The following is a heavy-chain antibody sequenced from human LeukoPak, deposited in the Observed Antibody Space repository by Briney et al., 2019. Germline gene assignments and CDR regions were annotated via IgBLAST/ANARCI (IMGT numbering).Heavy chain of an antibody. J-gene: IGHJ1*01. V-gene: IGHV3-66*02. CDR3: AREGRSWPRDFQH. Sequence: GGSLRLSCAASGFTVSSNYMSWVRQAPGKGLEWVSVIYSGGSTYYADSVKGRFTISRDNSKNTLYLQMNSLRAEDTAVYYCAREGRSWPRDFQHWGQGTLVTVSS. CDR1: GFTVSSNY. CDR2: IYSGGST. D-gene: IGHD6-13*01.